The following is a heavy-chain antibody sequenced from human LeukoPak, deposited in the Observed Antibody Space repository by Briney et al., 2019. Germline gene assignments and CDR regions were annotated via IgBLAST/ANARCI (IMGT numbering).Heavy chain of an antibody. CDR1: GFTFSGYS. CDR3: ARDYTPMAHFDF. J-gene: IGHJ4*02. Sequence: GWSLRLSCAASGFTFSGYSMNWVRQAPGKGREWVASIDRSSTYIYYADLLKGRFTISRDNAKNSLYLQMNSLRAEDTAVYYCARDYTPMAHFDFWGQGTLVTVTS. CDR2: IDRSSTYI. V-gene: IGHV3-21*01. D-gene: IGHD5-18*01.